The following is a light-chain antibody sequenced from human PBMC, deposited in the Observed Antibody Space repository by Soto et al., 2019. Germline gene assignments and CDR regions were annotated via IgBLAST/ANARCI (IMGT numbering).Light chain of an antibody. V-gene: IGKV1-6*01. CDR1: QDIRNE. Sequence: AIQITHSPSSLSASVIYRGTSTRRASQDIRNELGWYQQRPGKAPKLLIYAASTLQSGVPSRFSASGSGTDFTLTISSLQPEDFATYYCLQDYNYPRTFGPGTKVDI. CDR2: AAS. J-gene: IGKJ1*01. CDR3: LQDYNYPRT.